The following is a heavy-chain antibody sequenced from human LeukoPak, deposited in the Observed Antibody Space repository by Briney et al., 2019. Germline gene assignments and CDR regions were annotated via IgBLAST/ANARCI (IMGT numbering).Heavy chain of an antibody. CDR1: GITFSTAW. J-gene: IGHJ5*02. Sequence: GGSLTLSCAASGITFSTAWMSWFRQAPGKGVEWVGRIKSKIGGATADYAAPVKDRFTISRDDSKNTLYLQMNSLKTEDTAVYYCATDRAWFDPWGQGTLVTVSS. CDR2: IKSKIGGATA. D-gene: IGHD3-10*01. CDR3: ATDRAWFDP. V-gene: IGHV3-15*01.